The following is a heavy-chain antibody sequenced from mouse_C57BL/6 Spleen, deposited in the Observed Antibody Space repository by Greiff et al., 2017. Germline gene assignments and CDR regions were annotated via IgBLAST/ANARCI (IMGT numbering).Heavy chain of an antibody. CDR2: IYPGDGDT. CDR1: GYAFSSSW. D-gene: IGHD3-2*02. CDR3: ARYGSGYDYAMDY. Sequence: QVQLKQSGPELVKPGASVKISCKASGYAFSSSWMNWVKQRPGKGLEWIGRIYPGDGDTNYNGKFKGKATLTADKSSSTAYMQLSSLTSEDSAVYFCARYGSGYDYAMDYWGQGTSVTVSS. V-gene: IGHV1-82*01. J-gene: IGHJ4*01.